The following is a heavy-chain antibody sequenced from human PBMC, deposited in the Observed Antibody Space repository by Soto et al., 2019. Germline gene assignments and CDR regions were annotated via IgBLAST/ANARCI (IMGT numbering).Heavy chain of an antibody. V-gene: IGHV3-21*01. CDR2: ISGSSSYI. Sequence: EVQLVESGGGLVKPGGSLRLSCAASGFTFSSYNMNWVRRAPGKGLEWVSSISGSSSYIYYADSVKGRFTISRDNAKNSLFLQMNSLRAEDTAVYYCAIHFNGYDYALGYWGQGTLVTVSS. CDR3: AIHFNGYDYALGY. J-gene: IGHJ4*02. D-gene: IGHD5-12*01. CDR1: GFTFSSYN.